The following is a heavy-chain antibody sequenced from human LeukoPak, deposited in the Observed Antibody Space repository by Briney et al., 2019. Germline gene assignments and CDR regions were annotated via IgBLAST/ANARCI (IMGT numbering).Heavy chain of an antibody. CDR2: ISGSSSAI. CDR1: GFXFTSYG. V-gene: IGHV3-48*02. CDR3: ARDQDYGFDY. Sequence: PGGSLRLSCAASGFXFTSYGISWVRQAPGKGREWVSYISGSSSAIYYADSVKGRFTISRDSAKNSVYLQMNSLRDVDTAVYYCARDQDYGFDYWGQGTLVTVSS. J-gene: IGHJ4*02. D-gene: IGHD4-17*01.